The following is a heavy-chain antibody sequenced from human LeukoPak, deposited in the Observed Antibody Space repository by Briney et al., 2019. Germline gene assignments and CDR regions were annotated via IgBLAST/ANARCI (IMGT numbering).Heavy chain of an antibody. CDR2: ISGSGATT. CDR1: GFTFKNYA. D-gene: IGHD3-10*01. CDR3: AKDPSITLVRGVYFDY. V-gene: IGHV3-23*01. Sequence: GGSLRLSCAASGFTFKNYAMSWVRQAPGKGLEWVSVISGSGATTYYADSVKGRFTISRDNSITTLYLQMNSLRADDTAIYYCAKDPSITLVRGVYFDYWGQGTLVTVSS. J-gene: IGHJ4*02.